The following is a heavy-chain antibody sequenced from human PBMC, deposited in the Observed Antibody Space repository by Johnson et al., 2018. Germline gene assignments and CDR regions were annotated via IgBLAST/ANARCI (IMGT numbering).Heavy chain of an antibody. CDR2: ISSSSSYI. V-gene: IGHV3-21*01. CDR1: GFTFSTYS. D-gene: IGHD3-22*01. J-gene: IGHJ1*01. Sequence: VQLVQSGGGVVQPGGSLRLSCAASGFTFSTYSMDWVRQAPGKGLEWVASISSSSSYIYYADSVKGRFTISRDNSKNTLYLQMNSLRAEETAVYYCAKDELPYYDSSGYYYAEYFQHWGQGTLVTVSS. CDR3: AKDELPYYDSSGYYYAEYFQH.